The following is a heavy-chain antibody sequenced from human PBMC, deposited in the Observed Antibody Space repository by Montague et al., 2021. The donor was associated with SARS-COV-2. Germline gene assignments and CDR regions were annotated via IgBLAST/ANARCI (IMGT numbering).Heavy chain of an antibody. V-gene: IGHV4-59*01. CDR2: IHYSGSN. Sequence: SETLSLTCSVSGGSIGGNNWNWLRKPQGKGMEWIWHIHYSGSNTYSSNSKSGVTISIDTPKNQFPLTLSSVTVADTAVYYCARSLDPSGTYYLPYWGQGTLVTVSS. CDR1: GGSIGGNN. J-gene: IGHJ4*02. CDR3: ARSLDPSGTYYLPY. D-gene: IGHD3-10*01.